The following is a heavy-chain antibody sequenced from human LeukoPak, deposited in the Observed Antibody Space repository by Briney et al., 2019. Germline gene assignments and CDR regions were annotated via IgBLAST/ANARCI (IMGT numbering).Heavy chain of an antibody. D-gene: IGHD3-16*01. V-gene: IGHV3-7*01. CDR2: IKQDGSEK. J-gene: IGHJ4*02. Sequence: GGSLRLSCAASGFNFNIYWMSWVRQAPGKGLEWVANIKQDGSEKYYVDSVKGRFTISRDNAKNSLYLQMNSLRAEDTAVYYCARAVWGEYSSPDWGQGTLVTVSS. CDR1: GFNFNIYW. CDR3: ARAVWGEYSSPD.